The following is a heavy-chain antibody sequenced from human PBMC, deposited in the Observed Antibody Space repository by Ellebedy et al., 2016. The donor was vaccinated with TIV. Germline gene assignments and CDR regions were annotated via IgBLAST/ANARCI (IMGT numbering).Heavy chain of an antibody. CDR1: GGSFSGYY. CDR2: INHSGST. D-gene: IGHD4-17*01. J-gene: IGHJ4*02. CDR3: ARVLADYGDYS. V-gene: IGHV4-34*01. Sequence: SETLSLXXAVYGGSFSGYYWSWIRQPPGKGLEWIGEINHSGSTNYNPSLKSRVTISVDTSKNQFSLKLSSVTAADTAVYYCARVLADYGDYSWGQGTLVTVSS.